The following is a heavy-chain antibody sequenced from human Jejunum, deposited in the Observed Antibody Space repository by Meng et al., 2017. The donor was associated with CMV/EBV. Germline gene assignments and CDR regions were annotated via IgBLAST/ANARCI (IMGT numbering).Heavy chain of an antibody. CDR1: FNNYG. J-gene: IGHJ6*02. CDR3: ARRRDRSGDYFYYYGVDV. CDR2: IGSSSSTI. V-gene: IGHV3-48*04. D-gene: IGHD2/OR15-2a*01. Sequence: FNNYGMNWVSQGPTKGLEWVSYIGSSSSTIYYADSVKGRFTISRDNAKNSLYLQVDSLRAEDTAVYYCARRRDRSGDYFYYYGVDVWGRGTSVTVSS.